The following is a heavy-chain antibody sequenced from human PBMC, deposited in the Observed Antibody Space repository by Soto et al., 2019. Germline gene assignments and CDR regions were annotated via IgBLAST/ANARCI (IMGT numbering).Heavy chain of an antibody. V-gene: IGHV3-30-3*01. CDR1: GFSLSSYA. Sequence: QVRLVESGGGVVQPGRSLRLSCTASGFSLSSYAMYWFRQPPGKVLEWVAVISHDGINKHYADSVKGRVTVSRDNSNPSLDLQMNSLRGEDTAMYYCARDMYSSDYFVKWFEPWSQGNLVTVSS. J-gene: IGHJ5*02. CDR2: ISHDGINK. D-gene: IGHD6-19*01. CDR3: ARDMYSSDYFVKWFEP.